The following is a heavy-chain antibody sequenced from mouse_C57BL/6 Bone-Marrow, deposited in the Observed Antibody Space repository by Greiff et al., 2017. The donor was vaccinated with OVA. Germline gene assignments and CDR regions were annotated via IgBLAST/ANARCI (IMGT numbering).Heavy chain of an antibody. V-gene: IGHV1-18*01. D-gene: IGHD2-4*01. CDR2: INPNNGGT. CDR3: ARVFGYDYGGYYAMDY. Sequence: EVKLMESGPELVKPGASVKIPCKASGYTFTDYNMDWVKQSHGKSLEWIGDINPNNGGTIYNQKFKGKATLTVDKSSSTAYMELRSLTSEDTAVYYCARVFGYDYGGYYAMDYWGQGTSVTVSS. J-gene: IGHJ4*01. CDR1: GYTFTDYN.